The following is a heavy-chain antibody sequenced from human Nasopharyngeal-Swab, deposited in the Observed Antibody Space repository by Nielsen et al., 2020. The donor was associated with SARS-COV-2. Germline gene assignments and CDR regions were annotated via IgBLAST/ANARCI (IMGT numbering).Heavy chain of an antibody. Sequence: GESMKISCARSGFTFSDFFSTWIRQAAGKGLEWVSYISGSGTSIYYADSVKCRFTISRYNANNPLYLQMNRLSAADPAFYFRPAGLRGGFEMDYWGQGTLVTVSS. V-gene: IGHV3-11*04. CDR1: GFTFSDFF. CDR2: ISGSGTSI. D-gene: IGHD3-10*01. J-gene: IGHJ4*02. CDR3: PAGLRGGFEMDY.